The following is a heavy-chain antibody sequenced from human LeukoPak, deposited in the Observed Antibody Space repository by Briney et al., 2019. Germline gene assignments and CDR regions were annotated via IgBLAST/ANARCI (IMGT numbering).Heavy chain of an antibody. V-gene: IGHV4-34*01. D-gene: IGHD4-17*01. CDR3: ARVRVTTNWFDP. Sequence: SETLPLTCAVYGGSFSGYYWSWIRQPPGKGLEWIGEINHSGSTNYSPSLKSRVTISVDTSKNQFSLKLSSVTAADTAVYYCARVRVTTNWFDPWGQGTLVTVSS. CDR1: GGSFSGYY. CDR2: INHSGST. J-gene: IGHJ5*02.